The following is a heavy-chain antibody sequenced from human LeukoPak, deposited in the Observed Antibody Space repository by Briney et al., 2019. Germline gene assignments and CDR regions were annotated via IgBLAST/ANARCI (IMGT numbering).Heavy chain of an antibody. V-gene: IGHV3-30*04. CDR3: ARESGGNTPYYFDY. J-gene: IGHJ4*02. D-gene: IGHD2-2*02. CDR2: ISYEDGSNK. Sequence: PGRSLRLSCAASGFTFSSFALHWVRQAPGKGLEWVAVISYEDGSNKYYADSVKGRFTISRDNSKHTVYLQMNSLRTEGTAVYYCARESGGNTPYYFDYWGQGTLVTVSS. CDR1: GFTFSSFA.